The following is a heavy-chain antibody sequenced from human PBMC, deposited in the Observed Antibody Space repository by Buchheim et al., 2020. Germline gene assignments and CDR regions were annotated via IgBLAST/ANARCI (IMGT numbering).Heavy chain of an antibody. CDR3: AGRYDYGDSVGYFHH. J-gene: IGHJ1*01. Sequence: EVQLVESGGDLVQPGGSLRLSCAASGFSFRSYEMSWVRQSAGKGLEWVSYASSSGDNRYYADSVRGRFTISRDNAKNSVYLQMNSLGAEDTAIYYCAGRYDYGDSVGYFHHWGQGTL. V-gene: IGHV3-48*03. CDR2: ASSSGDNR. CDR1: GFSFRSYE. D-gene: IGHD4-17*01.